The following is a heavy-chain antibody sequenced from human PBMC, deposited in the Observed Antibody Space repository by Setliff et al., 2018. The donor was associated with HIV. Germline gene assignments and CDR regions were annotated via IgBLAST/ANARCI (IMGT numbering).Heavy chain of an antibody. V-gene: IGHV4-34*01. Sequence: ASETLSLTCAVYGGSFSGYYWSWIRQPPGKGLEWIGEINHSGSTNYNPSLKSRVTISVDTSKNQFSLKLSSVTAADTAVYYCARGPLDYYDSSGYLDAFDIWGQGTMVTVS. J-gene: IGHJ3*02. CDR3: ARGPLDYYDSSGYLDAFDI. CDR2: INHSGST. D-gene: IGHD3-22*01. CDR1: GGSFSGYY.